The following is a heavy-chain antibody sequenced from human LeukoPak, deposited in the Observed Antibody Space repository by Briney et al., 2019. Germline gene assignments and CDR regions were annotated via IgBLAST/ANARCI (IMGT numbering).Heavy chain of an antibody. CDR3: ARGGYSFGFKWDYFDY. D-gene: IGHD5-18*01. CDR2: ISGSSSYI. CDR1: GFTLSSYS. V-gene: IGHV3-21*01. J-gene: IGHJ4*02. Sequence: GGSLRLSCAASGFTLSSYSLNWVRQAPGKGLEWVSSISGSSSYIYYADSLKGRFTISRDNTKNSLYLQMNSLRGEDTAVYYCARGGYSFGFKWDYFDYWGQGTLVTVS.